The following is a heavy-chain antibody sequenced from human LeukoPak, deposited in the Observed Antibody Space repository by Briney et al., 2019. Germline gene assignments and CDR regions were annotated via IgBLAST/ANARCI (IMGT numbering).Heavy chain of an antibody. V-gene: IGHV3-23*01. CDR3: AVSMIAFDF. D-gene: IGHD3-22*01. CDR1: GLTFSSYD. J-gene: IGHJ4*02. Sequence: GGSLRLSCAVSGLTFSSYDVSWVRQAPGKGLEWVSGISGSGGRTDYAGSVKGRFSISRDNSKNTLYLQMNSLRAEDTAVYYCAVSMIAFDFWGQGTLVTVSS. CDR2: ISGSGGRT.